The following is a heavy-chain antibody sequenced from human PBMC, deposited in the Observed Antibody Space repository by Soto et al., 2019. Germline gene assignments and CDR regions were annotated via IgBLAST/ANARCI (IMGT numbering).Heavy chain of an antibody. Sequence: EVQLVESGGGLVKPGGSLRLSCAASGFTFSSYSMNWVRQAPGKGLEWDSSISSSSSYIYYADSVKGRFTISRDNAKKSLYLQMNSLRAEDTAVYYCARDSGVAGNYWGQGTLVTVSS. J-gene: IGHJ4*02. D-gene: IGHD6-19*01. CDR2: ISSSSSYI. V-gene: IGHV3-21*01. CDR3: ARDSGVAGNY. CDR1: GFTFSSYS.